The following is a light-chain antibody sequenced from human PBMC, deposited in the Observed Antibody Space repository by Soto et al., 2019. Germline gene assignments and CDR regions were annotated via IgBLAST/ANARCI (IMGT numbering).Light chain of an antibody. CDR2: GAS. CDR3: QHYNTCPLLT. V-gene: IGKV3-15*01. CDR1: QSVSSN. J-gene: IGKJ4*01. Sequence: EIVMTQSPATLSVSPGERATLSCRASQSVSSNFAWYQQTPGQAPRLLIYGASTRATGIPARFSGSGSGTEVILTISSLQSEYFAVYSCQHYNTCPLLTFGGGTKVEIK.